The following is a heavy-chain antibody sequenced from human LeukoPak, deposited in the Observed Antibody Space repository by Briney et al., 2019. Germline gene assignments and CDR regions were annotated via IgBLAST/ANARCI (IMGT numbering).Heavy chain of an antibody. CDR1: GYTFTDNR. V-gene: IGHV1-2*02. Sequence: ASVKVSCKASGYTFTDNRMNWGREAPGQGLEWMGWISPNSGGTNYAQTFRGRVTITRDTSLSTAYMELSGLTPDDTAFYYCARRTGDGAFDIWGQGTVVTVSS. CDR2: ISPNSGGT. CDR3: ARRTGDGAFDI. J-gene: IGHJ3*02. D-gene: IGHD7-27*01.